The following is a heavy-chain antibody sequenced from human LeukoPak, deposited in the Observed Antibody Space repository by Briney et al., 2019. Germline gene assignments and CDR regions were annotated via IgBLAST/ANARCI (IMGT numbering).Heavy chain of an antibody. CDR3: ARDPVGGSTIFDY. D-gene: IGHD1-26*01. CDR1: GDSVSYNVAA. J-gene: IGHJ4*02. Sequence: SQTLSLTCAISGDSVSYNVAAWNWIRQSPSRGLEWLGRAYYRSKWYYDYAVAVKSRISINPDTSKNQFSLQLSSVTPEDTAVYYCARDPVGGSTIFDYWGQGTLVTVSS. CDR2: AYYRSKWYY. V-gene: IGHV6-1*01.